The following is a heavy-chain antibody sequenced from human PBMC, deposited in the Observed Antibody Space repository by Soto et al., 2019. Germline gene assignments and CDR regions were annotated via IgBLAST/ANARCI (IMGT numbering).Heavy chain of an antibody. D-gene: IGHD2-21*01. Sequence: PSETLSLTCTVSGGSFGNYYWSWIRQPPGKGLEWIGYIYYRGSTNYNPSLKSRATISIDTSKHQLALRLSSVTAADSAVYYCATGPFVPDNYFYYGVDFWGHGTAVTVSS. CDR1: GGSFGNYY. J-gene: IGHJ6*02. V-gene: IGHV4-59*01. CDR2: IYYRGST. CDR3: ATGPFVPDNYFYYGVDF.